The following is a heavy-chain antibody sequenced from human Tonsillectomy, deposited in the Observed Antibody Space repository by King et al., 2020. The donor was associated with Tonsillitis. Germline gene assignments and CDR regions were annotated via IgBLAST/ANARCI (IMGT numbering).Heavy chain of an antibody. CDR1: GFTFDDYA. CDR3: AKGERYYDSSGYYPNWFDP. J-gene: IGHJ5*02. CDR2: IIWNSGSI. D-gene: IGHD3-22*01. Sequence: VQLVESGGGLVQPGRSLRLSCAASGFTFDDYAMHWVRQSPGKGLEWVSGIIWNSGSIGYADSVKGRFNISRDNAKNSLYLQMNSLRAEDTALYYCAKGERYYDSSGYYPNWFDPWGQGTLVTVSS. V-gene: IGHV3-9*01.